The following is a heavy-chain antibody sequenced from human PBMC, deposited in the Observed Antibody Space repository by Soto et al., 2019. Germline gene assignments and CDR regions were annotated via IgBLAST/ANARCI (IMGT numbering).Heavy chain of an antibody. CDR2: ISAYNGNT. Sequence: ASVKVSCKASGYTFTSYGISWVRQAPGQGLEWMGWISAYNGNTNYAQKLQGRVTMTTDTSTSTAYMELRSLRSDDTAVYYCARATRVDSAATNLGYWFDPWGQGTLVTVSS. CDR1: GYTFTSYG. J-gene: IGHJ5*02. CDR3: ARATRVDSAATNLGYWFDP. D-gene: IGHD2-2*01. V-gene: IGHV1-18*01.